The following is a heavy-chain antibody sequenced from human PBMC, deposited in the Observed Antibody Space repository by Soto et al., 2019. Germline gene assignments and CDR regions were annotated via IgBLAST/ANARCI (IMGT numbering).Heavy chain of an antibody. J-gene: IGHJ6*02. Sequence: SETLSLTCAVYGGSFRGYYWSWIRQPPGKGLEWIGEINHSGSTNYNPSLKSRVTISVDTSKNQFSLKLSSVTAAGTAVYYCARAGGSSSWKYYYYGMDVWGQGTTVTVSS. CDR2: INHSGST. CDR1: GGSFRGYY. V-gene: IGHV4-34*01. CDR3: ARAGGSSSWKYYYYGMDV. D-gene: IGHD6-13*01.